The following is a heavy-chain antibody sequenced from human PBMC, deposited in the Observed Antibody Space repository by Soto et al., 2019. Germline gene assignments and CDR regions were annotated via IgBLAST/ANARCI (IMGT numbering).Heavy chain of an antibody. D-gene: IGHD2-15*01. CDR2: IYYSGST. Sequence: SETLSLTCTVSGGSISSYYWSWIRQPPGKGLEWIGYIYYSGSTNYNPSLKSRVTISVDTSKNQFSLKLSSVTAADTAVYYCARDGGTGSWSRYYYYMDVWGKGTTVTVSS. CDR1: GGSISSYY. J-gene: IGHJ6*03. V-gene: IGHV4-59*01. CDR3: ARDGGTGSWSRYYYYMDV.